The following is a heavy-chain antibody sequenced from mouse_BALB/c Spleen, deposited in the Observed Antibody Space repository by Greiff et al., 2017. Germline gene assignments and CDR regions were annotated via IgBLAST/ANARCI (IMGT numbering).Heavy chain of an antibody. CDR2: ISSGGST. D-gene: IGHD2-14*01. J-gene: IGHJ4*01. CDR1: GFTFSSYA. V-gene: IGHV5-6-5*01. Sequence: EVQGVESGGGLVKPGGSLKLSCAASGFTFSSYAMSWVRQTPEKRLEWVASISSGGSTYYPDSVKGRFTISRDNAKNTLYLQMSSLKSEDTAMYYCARHGGYRYGYYAMDYWGQGTSVTVSS. CDR3: ARHGGYRYGYYAMDY.